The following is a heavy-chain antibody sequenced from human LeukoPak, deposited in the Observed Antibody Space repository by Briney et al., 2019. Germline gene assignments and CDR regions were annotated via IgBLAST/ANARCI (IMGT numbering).Heavy chain of an antibody. CDR3: VRGLGDV. J-gene: IGHJ6*04. CDR2: INNDGKLV. Sequence: PGGSLRLSCSASGFIFRNYWMHWVRQAPGKGPVWVSRINNDGKLVTYADSVKGRLTISRDSAKDTVFLQMNSLRVEDTALYYCVRGLGDVWGKGTLVTVSS. D-gene: IGHD4-11*01. V-gene: IGHV3-74*01. CDR1: GFIFRNYW.